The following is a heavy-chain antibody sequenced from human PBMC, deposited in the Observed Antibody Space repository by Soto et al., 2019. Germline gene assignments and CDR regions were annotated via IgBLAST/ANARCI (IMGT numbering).Heavy chain of an antibody. J-gene: IGHJ4*02. Sequence: SETLSLTCSVSGASVRSGDYYWSCIRQAPGKGLEWIGYIYNSGGSYYNPSLKGRLTISIDTSKNQFSPKLNSVTAADTAIYYCVGTGTTDDYWGRGTLVTVSS. V-gene: IGHV4-30-4*01. CDR1: GASVRSGDYY. D-gene: IGHD4-17*01. CDR3: VGTGTTDDY. CDR2: IYNSGGS.